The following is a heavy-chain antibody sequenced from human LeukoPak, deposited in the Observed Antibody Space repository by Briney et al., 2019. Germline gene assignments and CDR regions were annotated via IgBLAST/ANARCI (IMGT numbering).Heavy chain of an antibody. CDR2: ITSSSAYI. CDR3: ARDYGGNSDY. J-gene: IGHJ4*02. V-gene: IGHV3-21*01. CDR1: GFTLSPYT. D-gene: IGHD4-23*01. Sequence: GGSLRLSCVASGFTLSPYTMNWVRQAPGKGLEWVSSITSSSAYIYYADSVEGRFTISRDNAKKLVYLQMNSLRAEDTALYYCARDYGGNSDYWGQGTLVTVSS.